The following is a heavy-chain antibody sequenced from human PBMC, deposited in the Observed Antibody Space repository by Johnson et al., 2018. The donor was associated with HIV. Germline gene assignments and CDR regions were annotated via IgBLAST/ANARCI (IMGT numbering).Heavy chain of an antibody. J-gene: IGHJ3*02. CDR2: ISWDGGST. Sequence: VQLVESGGGLVQPGRSLRLSCAASGFTFDDYTMHWVRQDPGTGLEWVSLISWDGGSTYYADSVKGQFTISSDNSKNTLHLQMNSLRVEDTVMYYCARGPILEWLSGDGFDMWGQGTMVTVYS. D-gene: IGHD3-3*01. CDR1: GFTFDDYT. CDR3: ARGPILEWLSGDGFDM. V-gene: IGHV3-43*01.